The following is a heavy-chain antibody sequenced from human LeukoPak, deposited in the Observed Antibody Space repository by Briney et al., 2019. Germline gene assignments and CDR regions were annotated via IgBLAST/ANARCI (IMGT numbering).Heavy chain of an antibody. CDR2: ISRDGGVK. D-gene: IGHD1-26*01. CDR1: GFTFNDYD. V-gene: IGHV3-21*05. CDR3: ASEAIGRKWYFDL. Sequence: PGGSLRLSCSASGFTFNDYDMNWVRQAPGKDLEWVSYISRDGGVKQYADSVKGRFTISRDKSKNTVSLQMNSLTAEDTAVYYCASEAIGRKWYFDLWGQGAPVTVSS. J-gene: IGHJ4*02.